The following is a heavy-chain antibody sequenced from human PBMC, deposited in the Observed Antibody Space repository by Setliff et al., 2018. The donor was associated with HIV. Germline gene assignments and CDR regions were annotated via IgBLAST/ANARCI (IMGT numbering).Heavy chain of an antibody. CDR2: INPNSGGT. Sequence: VQVSCKASGYTFTGYYMHWVRQAPGQGLEWMGWINPNSGGTNYAQKFQGRVTMTRDTSISTAYMELSRLRSDDTAVYYCARSGYSCSWYLDYYYYYGMDVWGQGTTVTVSS. CDR3: ARSGYSCSWYLDYYYYYGMDV. D-gene: IGHD6-13*01. CDR1: GYTFTGYY. J-gene: IGHJ6*02. V-gene: IGHV1-2*02.